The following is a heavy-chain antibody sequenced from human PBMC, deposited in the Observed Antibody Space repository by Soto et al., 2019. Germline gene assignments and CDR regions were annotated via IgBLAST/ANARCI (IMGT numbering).Heavy chain of an antibody. V-gene: IGHV1-69*06. D-gene: IGHD2-2*01. J-gene: IGHJ6*02. CDR1: GGTFSSYA. CDR3: ARACSRTSCHPTVYYYYYYGMEV. Sequence: QVQLVQSGAEVKKPGSSVKVSCKASGGTFSSYAISWVRQAPRQGLEWMGGIIPIFGTANYAQKFQGRVTITADKSTSTAYMELSSLRSEDTAVYYCARACSRTSCHPTVYYYYYYGMEVLGQGTTVTVSS. CDR2: IIPIFGTA.